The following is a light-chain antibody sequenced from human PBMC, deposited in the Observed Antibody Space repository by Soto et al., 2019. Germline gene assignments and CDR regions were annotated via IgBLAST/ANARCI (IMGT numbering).Light chain of an antibody. CDR1: SSDVGGYNY. J-gene: IGLJ2*01. CDR3: SSYTSSSTGVV. Sequence: QSALTQPASVSGSPGQSITISCTRTSSDVGGYNYVSWYQQHPGKAPKLMIYEVSNRPSGVSNRFSGSKSGNTASLTISGLQAEDEADYYCSSYTSSSTGVVFGGGTKVTVL. CDR2: EVS. V-gene: IGLV2-14*01.